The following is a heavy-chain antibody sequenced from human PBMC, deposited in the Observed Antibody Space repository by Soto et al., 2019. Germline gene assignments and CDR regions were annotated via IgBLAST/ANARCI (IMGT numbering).Heavy chain of an antibody. CDR1: GYTFTTSD. D-gene: IGHD3-10*01. V-gene: IGHV1-8*01. CDR2: MNPNSGRT. J-gene: IGHJ6*02. CDR3: ARLPFITFVRGVLRYHYNYYDIDV. Sequence: QVQLVQSGAEVKKPGASVKVSCKASGYTFTTSDINWVRQASGQGLEWMGWMNPNSGRTDYAQKFQGRVTMTRDTTASTADMELSNLRCEDTAVFYCARLPFITFVRGVLRYHYNYYDIDVWGQGTTVTVSS.